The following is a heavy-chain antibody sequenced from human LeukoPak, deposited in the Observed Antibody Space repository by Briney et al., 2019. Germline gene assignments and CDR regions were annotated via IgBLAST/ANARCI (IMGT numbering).Heavy chain of an antibody. J-gene: IGHJ4*02. D-gene: IGHD3/OR15-3a*01. CDR3: ATGAQYDAWSGYTLEYFGG. Sequence: GGSLRLSCAASGFTFTSYTMNWVRQAPGKGLEWVSFINARGSSTYYADSVKGRFTISRDNSHNSLYLQINSLRAEETAAYYCATGAQYDAWSGYTLEYFGGWGKGALVTVAS. CDR1: GFTFTSYT. CDR2: INARGSST. V-gene: IGHV3-23*01.